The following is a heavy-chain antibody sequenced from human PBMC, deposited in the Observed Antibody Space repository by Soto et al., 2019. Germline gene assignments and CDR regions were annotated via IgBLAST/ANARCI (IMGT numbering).Heavy chain of an antibody. CDR2: ISWNSGSI. CDR1: GLTFDDYA. CDR3: ASGRGDDILTGYYPYFDY. V-gene: IGHV3-9*01. J-gene: IGHJ4*02. Sequence: EVQLVDSGGGLVQSGKSLRLSCAASGLTFDDYAMHWVRQAPGKDLEWVSGISWNSGSIGYADSVKGRFTISRDNAKNSSYLQMNSLRAGDTALYYCASGRGDDILTGYYPYFDYWGQGSLVTVSS. D-gene: IGHD3-9*01.